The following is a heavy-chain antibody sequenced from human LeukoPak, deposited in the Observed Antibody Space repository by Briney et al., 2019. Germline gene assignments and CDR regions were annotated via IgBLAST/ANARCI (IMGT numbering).Heavy chain of an antibody. V-gene: IGHV1-18*01. CDR2: ISAYNGNT. CDR3: AREAPIAVASISDAFDI. D-gene: IGHD6-19*01. Sequence: VSVKVSCKASGYTFTSYGISWVRQAPGQGLEWMGWISAYNGNTNYAQKLQGRVTMTTDTSTSTAYMELRSLRSDDTAVYYCAREAPIAVASISDAFDIWGQGTMVTVSS. J-gene: IGHJ3*02. CDR1: GYTFTSYG.